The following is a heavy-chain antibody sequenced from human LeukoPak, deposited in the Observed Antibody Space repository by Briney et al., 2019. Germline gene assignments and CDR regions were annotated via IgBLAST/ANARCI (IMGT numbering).Heavy chain of an antibody. V-gene: IGHV4-59*01. CDR1: GGSISSYY. Sequence: PSETLSLTCTVSGGSISSYYWSWIRQPPGKGLGWIGYISYSGSTSYNPSLKSRVTISIDTSKTQFSLKLTSVTTADTAVYYCARFSGFDNWFDPWGQGTLVTVSS. CDR2: ISYSGST. CDR3: ARFSGFDNWFDP. D-gene: IGHD5-12*01. J-gene: IGHJ5*02.